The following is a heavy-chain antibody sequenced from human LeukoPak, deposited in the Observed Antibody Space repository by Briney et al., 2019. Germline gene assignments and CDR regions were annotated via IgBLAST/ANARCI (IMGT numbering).Heavy chain of an antibody. D-gene: IGHD6-13*01. Sequence: GGSLRLSCAASGFIFSSYSMSWVRQAPGKGLEWVSVITGSGGNTYYADSVKGRFTISKDNSKNTVYLQMSSLRVGDTAVYYCAKAASSSWPSYYYGMDVWGQGTTVTVSS. J-gene: IGHJ6*02. V-gene: IGHV3-23*01. CDR1: GFIFSSYS. CDR2: ITGSGGNT. CDR3: AKAASSSWPSYYYGMDV.